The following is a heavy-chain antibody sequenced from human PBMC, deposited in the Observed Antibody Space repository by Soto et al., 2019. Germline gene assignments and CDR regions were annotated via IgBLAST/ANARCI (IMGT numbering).Heavy chain of an antibody. CDR1: GFTVSSNY. V-gene: IGHV3-53*01. CDR2: IYSGGST. CDR3: TTDLGGYSYGSDY. J-gene: IGHJ4*02. D-gene: IGHD5-18*01. Sequence: GGSLRLSCAASGFTVSSNYMSWVRQAPGKGLEWVSVIYSGGSTYYAAPVKGRLTISRDDSKNTLYLQMNSLKTEDTAVYYCTTDLGGYSYGSDYWGQGTLVTVSS.